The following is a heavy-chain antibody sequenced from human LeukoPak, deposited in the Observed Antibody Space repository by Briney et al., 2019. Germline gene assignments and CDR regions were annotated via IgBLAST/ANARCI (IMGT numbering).Heavy chain of an antibody. D-gene: IGHD4-17*01. CDR3: ARESNGDYSDY. CDR2: IYSSGST. V-gene: IGHV4-59*01. Sequence: PSETLSLTCTVSGGSISSYYWSWIRQPPGKGLEWIGYIYSSGSTSYSPSLKSRVTMSIDTSKNQFSLKVKSVTAADTAVYYCARESNGDYSDYWGQGTLVTVSS. CDR1: GGSISSYY. J-gene: IGHJ4*02.